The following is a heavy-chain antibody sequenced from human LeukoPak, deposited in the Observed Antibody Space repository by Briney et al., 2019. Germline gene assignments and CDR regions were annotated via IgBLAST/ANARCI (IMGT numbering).Heavy chain of an antibody. V-gene: IGHV1-69*13. CDR1: GGTFSSYA. D-gene: IGHD4-11*01. CDR2: IIPIFGTA. CDR3: ANEGVYSNYYWFDP. J-gene: IGHJ5*02. Sequence: GASVKVSCKASGGTFSSYAISWVRQAPGQGLEWMGGIIPIFGTANYAQKFQGRVTITADESTSTAYMELSSLRSEGTAVYYCANEGVYSNYYWFDPWGQGTLVTVSS.